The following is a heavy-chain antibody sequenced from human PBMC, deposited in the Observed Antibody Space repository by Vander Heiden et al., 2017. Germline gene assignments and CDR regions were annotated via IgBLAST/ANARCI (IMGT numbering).Heavy chain of an antibody. V-gene: IGHV3-33*01. CDR1: GFIFSNYG. Sequence: QVQLVESGGGVVQPGRSLRLSCAASGFIFSNYGMHWVRQAPGKGLEWLAVIWYDGSNKDYADSVKGRFTISRDNSKNTLYLQMNSLRDEDTAVYYCGRIGYSRFGVDYWGQGTLVAVSS. D-gene: IGHD5-12*01. J-gene: IGHJ4*02. CDR2: IWYDGSNK. CDR3: GRIGYSRFGVDY.